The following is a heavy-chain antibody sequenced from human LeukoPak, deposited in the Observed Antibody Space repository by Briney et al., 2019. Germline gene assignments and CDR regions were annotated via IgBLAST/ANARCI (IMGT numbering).Heavy chain of an antibody. D-gene: IGHD6-19*01. J-gene: IGHJ4*02. Sequence: AGGSLRLSCAASGFTLSSYEMNWVRQAPGKGLEWVSYISSSGSTIYYADSVKGRFTISRDNAKNSLYLQMNSLRAEDTAVYYCARGGLEEQWLVQYYFDYWGQGTLVTVSS. CDR3: ARGGLEEQWLVQYYFDY. V-gene: IGHV3-48*03. CDR2: ISSSGSTI. CDR1: GFTLSSYE.